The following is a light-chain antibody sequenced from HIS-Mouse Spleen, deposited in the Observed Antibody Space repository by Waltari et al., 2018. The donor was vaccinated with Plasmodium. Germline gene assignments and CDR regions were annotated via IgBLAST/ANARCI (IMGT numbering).Light chain of an antibody. J-gene: IGKJ2*01. CDR2: KAS. V-gene: IGKV1-5*03. Sequence: DIHMTQSPSTLSASVGDTVTITCRASQSISSWLAWYQQKPGKAPKLLIYKASSLESGVPSRFSGSGSGTEFTLTISSLQPDDFATYYCQQYNSYSYTFGQGTKLEIK. CDR3: QQYNSYSYT. CDR1: QSISSW.